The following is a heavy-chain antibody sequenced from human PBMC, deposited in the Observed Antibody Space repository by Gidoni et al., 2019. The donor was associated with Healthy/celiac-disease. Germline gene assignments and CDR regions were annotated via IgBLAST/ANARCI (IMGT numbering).Heavy chain of an antibody. CDR1: GGTFSSYA. Sequence: QVQLVQSGAEVKKPGSSVKVSCKASGGTFSSYAISWVRQAPGQGLEWMGGTIPIFGTANYAQKFQGRVTITADESTSTAYMELSSLRSEDTAVYYCAAPGEWLVPTGGAFDIWGQGTMVTVSS. D-gene: IGHD6-19*01. J-gene: IGHJ3*02. V-gene: IGHV1-69*01. CDR3: AAPGEWLVPTGGAFDI. CDR2: TIPIFGTA.